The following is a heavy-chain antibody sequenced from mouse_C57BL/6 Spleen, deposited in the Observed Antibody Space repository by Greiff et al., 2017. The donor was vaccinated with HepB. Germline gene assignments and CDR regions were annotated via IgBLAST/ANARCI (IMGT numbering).Heavy chain of an antibody. CDR3: ARGITTVVAHWYFDV. V-gene: IGHV1-72*01. D-gene: IGHD1-1*01. CDR1: GYTFTSYW. J-gene: IGHJ1*03. CDR2: IDPNSGGT. Sequence: QVQLKQPGAELVKPGASVKLSCKASGYTFTSYWMHWVKQRPGRGLEWIGRIDPNSGGTKYNEKFKSKATLTVDKPSSTAYMQLSSLTSEDSAVYYCARGITTVVAHWYFDVWGTGTTVTVSS.